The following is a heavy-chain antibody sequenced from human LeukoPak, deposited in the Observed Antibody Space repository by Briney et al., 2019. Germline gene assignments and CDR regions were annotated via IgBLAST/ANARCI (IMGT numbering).Heavy chain of an antibody. J-gene: IGHJ4*02. D-gene: IGHD5-24*01. CDR1: GFTFTSYI. CDR3: ARSRDGYNLADF. V-gene: IGHV3-30-3*01. Sequence: GSLRLSCAASGFTFTSYIIHWIRQAPGKGLEWVAAMSSDESSIFYAASVRGRFTISRDNSRNTLFLQMNSLSPEDTAVYYCARSRDGYNLADFWGQGTLVTVSS. CDR2: MSSDESSI.